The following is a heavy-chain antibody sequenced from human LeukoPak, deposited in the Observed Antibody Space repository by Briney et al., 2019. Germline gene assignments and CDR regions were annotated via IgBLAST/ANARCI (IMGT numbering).Heavy chain of an antibody. D-gene: IGHD2-21*01. V-gene: IGHV3-23*01. J-gene: IGHJ4*02. CDR2: ISGSGGST. CDR1: GFTFSSYA. CDR3: AKDRVVVVSNDFDY. Sequence: GGSLRLSCAASGFTFSSYAMSWVRQAPGKGLEWVSAISGSGGSTYYADSVKGRFTISRDNSRNTVYLLMNSLRVEDTAVYYCAKDRVVVVSNDFDYWGQGTLVTVSS.